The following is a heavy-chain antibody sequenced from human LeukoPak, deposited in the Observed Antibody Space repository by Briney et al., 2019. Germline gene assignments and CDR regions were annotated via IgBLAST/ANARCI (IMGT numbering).Heavy chain of an antibody. J-gene: IGHJ4*02. Sequence: GGSLRLSCAASGFTFSSYAMNWVRQAPGKGLEWVSVISVSDGGTFYADSVKGRFTISRDNSKNTLYLQMNSLRAEDTAVYYCAKDFVPAAMFAWFDDWGQGTLVTVSS. CDR3: AKDFVPAAMFAWFDD. CDR1: GFTFSSYA. D-gene: IGHD3-10*02. V-gene: IGHV3-23*01. CDR2: ISVSDGGT.